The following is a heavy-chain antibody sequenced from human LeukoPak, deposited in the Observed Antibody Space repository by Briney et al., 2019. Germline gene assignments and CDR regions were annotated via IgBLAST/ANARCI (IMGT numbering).Heavy chain of an antibody. CDR1: GGTFSSYA. J-gene: IGHJ5*02. D-gene: IGHD2-2*02. CDR3: AREADIVVVPAAIPNWFDP. CDR2: IIPIIGMA. V-gene: IGHV1-69*04. Sequence: ASVKVSCKASGGTFSSYAISWVRQARGQGLEWMGRIIPIIGMANYAQKFQGRVTITADKPTSTAYMELSSLRSEDTAVYYCAREADIVVVPAAIPNWFDPWGQGTLVTVSS.